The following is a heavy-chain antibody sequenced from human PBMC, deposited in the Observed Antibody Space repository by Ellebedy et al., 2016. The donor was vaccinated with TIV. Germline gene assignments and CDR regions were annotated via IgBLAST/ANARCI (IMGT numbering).Heavy chain of an antibody. V-gene: IGHV6-1*01. CDR1: GDSVSTDIG. CDR3: ARVAFGYSYGQGFDN. J-gene: IGHJ4*02. D-gene: IGHD5-18*01. Sequence: SETLSLTCVISGDSVSTDIGWNWIRQSPSRGLEWLGRTYYRSKWNNDYAVSLKSRITINPDTSKNLFSLQLNSVTPEDTAVYWCARVAFGYSYGQGFDNWGQGTVVTVSS. CDR2: TYYRSKWNN.